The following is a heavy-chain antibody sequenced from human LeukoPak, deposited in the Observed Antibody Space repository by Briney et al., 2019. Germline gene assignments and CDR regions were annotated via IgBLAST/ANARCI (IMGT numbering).Heavy chain of an antibody. Sequence: GASVKVSCKASGYTFTGYYMHWVRQAPGQGLEWMGWINPNSGGTNYAQKFQGRVTMTRDTSISTAYMELSRLRSDDTAVYYCARAFTPQTRNRKAGGDNCFDPWGQGTLVTVSS. J-gene: IGHJ5*02. CDR3: ARAFTPQTRNRKAGGDNCFDP. D-gene: IGHD2-15*01. CDR2: INPNSGGT. V-gene: IGHV1-2*02. CDR1: GYTFTGYY.